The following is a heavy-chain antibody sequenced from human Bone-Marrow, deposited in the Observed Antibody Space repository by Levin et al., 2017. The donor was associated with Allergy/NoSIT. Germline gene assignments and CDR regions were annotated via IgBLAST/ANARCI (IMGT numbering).Heavy chain of an antibody. Sequence: SGESLKFSCAASGFTFGNSWMHWVRQAPGKGLVWVSRMNSDGSDIGYADSVMGRFTISRDNTKNTLYLQMNSLRAEDTAVYYCATEVVRGVIGFWGQGTLVTVSS. CDR1: GFTFGNSW. CDR3: ATEVVRGVIGF. CDR2: MNSDGSDI. D-gene: IGHD3-10*01. V-gene: IGHV3-74*01. J-gene: IGHJ4*02.